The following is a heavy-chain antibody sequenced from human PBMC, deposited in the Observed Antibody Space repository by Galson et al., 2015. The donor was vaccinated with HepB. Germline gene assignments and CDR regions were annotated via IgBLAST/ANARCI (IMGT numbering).Heavy chain of an antibody. CDR2: IKSNTEGGTR. CDR1: GFTFSNAW. CDR3: TTNRFDFEVVPTAILGAFDI. J-gene: IGHJ3*02. Sequence: SLRLSCAASGFTFSNAWMNWVRQAPGKGLEWVGRIKSNTEGGTRDYATPMKGRFSISRDDSKNTLHLQMNSLKTEDTAVYYCTTNRFDFEVVPTAILGAFDIWGQGTMVTVSS. D-gene: IGHD2-2*02. V-gene: IGHV3-15*07.